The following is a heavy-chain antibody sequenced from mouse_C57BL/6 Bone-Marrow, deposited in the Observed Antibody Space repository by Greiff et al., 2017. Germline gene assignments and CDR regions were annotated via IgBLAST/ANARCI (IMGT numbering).Heavy chain of an antibody. Sequence: EVHLVESGAGLVKPGGSLKLSCAASGFTFSSYAMSWVRQTPEKRLEWVAYISSGGDYSYYADTVKGRFTISRDNARNTLYLQMSSLKSEDTAMYYCSRDHGCVYAMDYWGQGTSVTVSS. J-gene: IGHJ4*01. V-gene: IGHV5-9-1*02. CDR1: GFTFSSYA. CDR3: SRDHGCVYAMDY. CDR2: ISSGGDYS.